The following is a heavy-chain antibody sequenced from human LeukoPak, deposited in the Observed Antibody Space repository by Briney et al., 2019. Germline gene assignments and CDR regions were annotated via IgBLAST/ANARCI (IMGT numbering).Heavy chain of an antibody. CDR1: GISLSNYA. D-gene: IGHD3-10*01. CDR2: ISERGGST. J-gene: IGHJ4*01. Sequence: PGGSLRLSCVVSGISLSNYAMTWVRQAPGKGLEWVSYISERGGSTTYADSVKGRFTISRDTSLNTLYLQMNNLRAEDTAVYFYAKRGVVIRGILVIGYHQEAYHYDFWGQESWSPSPQ. CDR3: AKRGVVIRGILVIGYHQEAYHYDF. V-gene: IGHV3-23*01.